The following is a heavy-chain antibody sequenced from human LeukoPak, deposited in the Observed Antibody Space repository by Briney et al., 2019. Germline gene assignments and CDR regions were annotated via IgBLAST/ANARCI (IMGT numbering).Heavy chain of an antibody. J-gene: IGHJ4*02. CDR3: ARSPDYGDFFDY. V-gene: IGHV3-53*01. D-gene: IGHD4-17*01. CDR1: GFTFSSNY. Sequence: GGSLRLSCAASGFTFSSNYMSWVRQAPGKGLEWVSVIYSGGSTYYADSVKGRFTISRDNSKNTLYLQMNSLRAEDTAVYYCARSPDYGDFFDYWGQGTLVTVSS. CDR2: IYSGGST.